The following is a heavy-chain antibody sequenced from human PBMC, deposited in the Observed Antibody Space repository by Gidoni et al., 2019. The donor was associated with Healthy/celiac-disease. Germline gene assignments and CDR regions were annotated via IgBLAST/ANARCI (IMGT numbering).Heavy chain of an antibody. D-gene: IGHD2-15*01. CDR3: ARGGGPDIVVVVAGFDP. J-gene: IGHJ5*02. CDR1: CCSISSYY. V-gene: IGHV4-59*01. Sequence: QLQLQASGPGLVKPSETLSLTCPLSCCSISSYYGSWIRQPPVKGLEWIGYIYYSGSTNSNPSLKSRVTISGDTSKNQFSLKLSSVTAADTAVDYCARGGGPDIVVVVAGFDPWGQGTLVTVSS. CDR2: IYYSGST.